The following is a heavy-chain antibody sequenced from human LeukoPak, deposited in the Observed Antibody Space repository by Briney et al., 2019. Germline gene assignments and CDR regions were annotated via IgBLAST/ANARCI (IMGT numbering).Heavy chain of an antibody. D-gene: IGHD2-15*01. V-gene: IGHV3-74*01. J-gene: IGHJ4*02. Sequence: PGGSLRLSCAASGFAFSRYWMHWVRQAPGQGLVWVSRINSHGSSTNYAGSVKGRFTTSRDNAKNTLYLQMNTLRVEDTAVYYCAALEDDYADYWGQGTLVTVSS. CDR2: INSHGSST. CDR3: AALEDDYADY. CDR1: GFAFSRYW.